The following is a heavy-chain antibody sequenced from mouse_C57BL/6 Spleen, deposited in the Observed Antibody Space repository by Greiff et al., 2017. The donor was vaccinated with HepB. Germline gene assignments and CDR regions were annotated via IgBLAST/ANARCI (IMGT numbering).Heavy chain of an antibody. CDR2: ISYDGSN. CDR3: ARRKQGYFDV. CDR1: GYSITSGYY. J-gene: IGHJ1*03. V-gene: IGHV3-6*01. Sequence: ESGPGLVKPSQSLSLTCSVTGYSITSGYYWNWIRQFPGNKLEWMGYISYDGSNNYNPSLKNRISITRDTSKNQFFLKLNSVTTEDTATYYCARRKQGYFDVWGTGTTVTVSS.